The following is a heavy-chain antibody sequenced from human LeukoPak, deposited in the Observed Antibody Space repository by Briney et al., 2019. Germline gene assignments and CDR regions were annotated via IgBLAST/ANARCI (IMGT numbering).Heavy chain of an antibody. D-gene: IGHD2/OR15-2a*01. CDR1: GFTFSSYD. CDR2: ISCSGATT. V-gene: IGHV3-23*01. J-gene: IGHJ5*02. CDR3: AKVPSTLKYNYFGP. Sequence: GGSLILSCAGSGFTFSSYDMSWVRQAPGKGLEWVSSISCSGATTFYADSVKGRFTISRDNSKNTLYVQMNSLRADDSAVYYCAKVPSTLKYNYFGPWGQGTLVTVSS.